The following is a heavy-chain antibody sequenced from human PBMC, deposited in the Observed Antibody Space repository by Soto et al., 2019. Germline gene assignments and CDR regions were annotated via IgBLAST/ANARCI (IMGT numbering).Heavy chain of an antibody. V-gene: IGHV4-59*01. CDR3: ARVKGVAGSPFDY. D-gene: IGHD6-19*01. J-gene: IGHJ4*02. CDR1: GGSISSYY. CDR2: IYYSGST. Sequence: SETLYLTCTVSGGSISSYYWSWIWQPPGKGLEWVGYIYYSGSTNYNPSLKSRVTISVDTSKNQFSLKLSSVTAADTAVYYCARVKGVAGSPFDYWGQGTLVTVSS.